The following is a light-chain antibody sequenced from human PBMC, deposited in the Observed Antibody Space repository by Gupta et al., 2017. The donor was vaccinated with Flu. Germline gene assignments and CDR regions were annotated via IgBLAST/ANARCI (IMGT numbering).Light chain of an antibody. CDR3: QQSYSIPLT. CDR1: QTINSN. V-gene: IGKV1-39*01. J-gene: IGKJ4*01. Sequence: IQLSQPPSSLPASVGDRVTITCRASQTINSNLNWYQQKPGRGPKLLIYASSSLQSGVPSRFSGSGYGTDFTLTISSLQPEDFATYYCQQSYSIPLTFGGGTKVEIK. CDR2: ASS.